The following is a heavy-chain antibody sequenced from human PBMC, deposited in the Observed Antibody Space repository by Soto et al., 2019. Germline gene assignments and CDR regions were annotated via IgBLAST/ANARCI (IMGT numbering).Heavy chain of an antibody. CDR1: GYTFTSYG. Sequence: ASVKVSCKASGYTFTSYGISWVRQAPGQGLEWMGWISAYNGNTNYAQKLQGRVTMTTDTSTSTAYMELRSLRSDDTAVYYCARGWGGSKTGVQLERRKSDYYYYMDVWG. V-gene: IGHV1-18*01. D-gene: IGHD1-1*01. J-gene: IGHJ6*03. CDR3: ARGWGGSKTGVQLERRKSDYYYYMDV. CDR2: ISAYNGNT.